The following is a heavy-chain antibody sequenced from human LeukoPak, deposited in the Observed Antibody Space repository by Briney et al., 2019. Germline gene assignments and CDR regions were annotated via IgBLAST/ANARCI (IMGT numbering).Heavy chain of an antibody. V-gene: IGHV3-23*01. CDR1: GFNFNNYW. CDR3: AAWITYYYGSGKP. D-gene: IGHD3-10*01. J-gene: IGHJ5*02. CDR2: ISGSGGST. Sequence: GGSLRLSCKGSGFNFNNYWMSWFRQAPGKGLEWVSAISGSGGSTYHADSVKGRFTISRDNSKNTLYLQMNSLRAEDTAVYYCAAWITYYYGSGKPWGQGTLVTVSS.